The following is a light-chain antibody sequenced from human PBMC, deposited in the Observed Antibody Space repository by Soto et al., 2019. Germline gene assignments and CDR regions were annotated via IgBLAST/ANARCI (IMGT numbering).Light chain of an antibody. CDR3: SSYAGSNYDI. CDR2: EVN. CDR1: SSDVGGYNY. V-gene: IGLV2-8*01. J-gene: IGLJ2*01. Sequence: QSALTQPPSASGSPGQSVTISCTGTSSDVGGYNYVSWYQQHPGKAPKLMIYEVNKRPSGVPDRFSGSKSDNTASLTVSGLQAEDEAYYYCSSYAGSNYDIFGGGTKLTVL.